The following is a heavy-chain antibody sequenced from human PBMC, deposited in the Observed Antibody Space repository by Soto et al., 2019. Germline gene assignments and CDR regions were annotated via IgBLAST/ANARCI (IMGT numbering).Heavy chain of an antibody. CDR3: AKHGVGATKAFDY. Sequence: PGGSLRLSCAAAGFTFSNAWMSWVRQAPRKGLEWVSAISGSGGSTYYAYSVKGRFTISRDNSKNTLYLQMNSLRAEDTAVYYCAKHGVGATKAFDYWGQGTLGTVSS. V-gene: IGHV3-23*01. J-gene: IGHJ4*02. D-gene: IGHD1-26*01. CDR1: GFTFSNAW. CDR2: ISGSGGST.